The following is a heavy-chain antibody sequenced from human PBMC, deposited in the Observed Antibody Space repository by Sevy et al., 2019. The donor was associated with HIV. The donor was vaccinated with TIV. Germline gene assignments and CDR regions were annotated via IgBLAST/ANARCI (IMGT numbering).Heavy chain of an antibody. V-gene: IGHV1-18*01. CDR2: ISAYNGNT. CDR3: ARDTIYDSSGYYYARFDP. D-gene: IGHD3-22*01. CDR1: GYTFTSYG. J-gene: IGHJ5*02. Sequence: ASVKVSCKASGYTFTSYGISWVRQAPGQGLEWMGWISAYNGNTNYAQKLQGRVTITTDTSTSTAYMELRSLRSDDTAVYYCARDTIYDSSGYYYARFDPWGQGTLVTVSS.